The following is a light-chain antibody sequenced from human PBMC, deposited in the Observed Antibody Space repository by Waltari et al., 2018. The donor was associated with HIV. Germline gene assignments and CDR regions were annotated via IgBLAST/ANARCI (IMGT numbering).Light chain of an antibody. Sequence: QSVLTQPPSSSGTPGPRVTISCSGSSSNNARNTVHCCKQLAGTATKLLIYSNNQRPSGVPDRFSGSKSGTSASLAISGLQSEDEADYYCAAWDDSLNGWVFGGGTKLTVL. V-gene: IGLV1-44*01. J-gene: IGLJ3*02. CDR3: AAWDDSLNGWV. CDR1: SSNNARNT. CDR2: SNN.